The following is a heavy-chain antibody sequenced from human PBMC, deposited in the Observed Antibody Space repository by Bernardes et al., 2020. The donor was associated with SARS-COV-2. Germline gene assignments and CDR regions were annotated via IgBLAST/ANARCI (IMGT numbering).Heavy chain of an antibody. V-gene: IGHV3-23*01. CDR1: GFTFSSYA. CDR2: INSAGTT. J-gene: IGHJ4*02. D-gene: IGHD2-21*02. CDR3: ARIDEVTGRDY. Sequence: GGSLRLSCAASGFTFSSYAMSWFRQTPGKGLEWFSAINSAGTTYYADSVKGRFTAARDNAKNLLYLQMNSLRAEDTAVYYCARIDEVTGRDYWGQGTLVTVSS.